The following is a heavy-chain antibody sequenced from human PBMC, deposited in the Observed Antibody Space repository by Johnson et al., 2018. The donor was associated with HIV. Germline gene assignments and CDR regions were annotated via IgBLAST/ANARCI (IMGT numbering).Heavy chain of an antibody. J-gene: IGHJ3*01. Sequence: QVQLVESGGGLVKPGGSLRLSCAASGFTFSDYYVSWIRQAPGKGLEWVSYISGSGSTIYYTDSVKGRFTISSDNAKNSLYLQMNSLRAEDTAVYYCAKHMWGFRYTGYDRDVFDVGGQGTMVTVSS. CDR1: GFTFSDYY. CDR3: AKHMWGFRYTGYDRDVFDV. D-gene: IGHD5-12*01. V-gene: IGHV3-11*04. CDR2: ISGSGSTI.